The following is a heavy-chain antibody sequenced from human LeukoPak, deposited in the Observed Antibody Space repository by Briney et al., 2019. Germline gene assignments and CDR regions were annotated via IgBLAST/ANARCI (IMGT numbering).Heavy chain of an antibody. CDR2: TNHSGST. J-gene: IGHJ4*02. Sequence: SETLSLTCAVYGGSFSGYYWSWIRQPPGKGLEWIGETNHSGSTNYNPSLKSRVTISVDTSKNQFSLKLSSVTAADTAVYYCARGAGAHYDYVWGSYRYLFFDYWGQGTLVTVSS. D-gene: IGHD3-16*02. CDR3: ARGAGAHYDYVWGSYRYLFFDY. V-gene: IGHV4-34*01. CDR1: GGSFSGYY.